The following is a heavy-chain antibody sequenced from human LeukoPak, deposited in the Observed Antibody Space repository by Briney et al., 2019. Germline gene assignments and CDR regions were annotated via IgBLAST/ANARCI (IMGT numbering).Heavy chain of an antibody. CDR2: ISSSGSTI. Sequence: GSLRLSCAASGFTFSSYEMNWVRQAPGKGLEWVSYISSSGSTIYYADSVKGRFTISRDNAKNSLYLQMSSLGAEDTAIYYCSRDRGGGDIYFDYWGQGTLVTVSS. D-gene: IGHD2-21*02. CDR1: GFTFSSYE. CDR3: SRDRGGGDIYFDY. J-gene: IGHJ4*02. V-gene: IGHV3-48*03.